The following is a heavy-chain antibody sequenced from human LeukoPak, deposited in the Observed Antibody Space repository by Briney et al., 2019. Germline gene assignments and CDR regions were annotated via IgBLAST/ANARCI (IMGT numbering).Heavy chain of an antibody. CDR1: GGSISSSNW. D-gene: IGHD3-9*01. J-gene: IGHJ4*02. V-gene: IGHV4-4*02. CDR3: ARVGDILTGYSVW. Sequence: SGTLSLTCAVSGGSISSSNWWSWVRQPPGKGLEWIGEIYHSGSTNYNPSLKSRVTIPVDTSKNQFSLKLSSVTAADTAVYYCARVGDILTGYSVWWGQGTLVTVSS. CDR2: IYHSGST.